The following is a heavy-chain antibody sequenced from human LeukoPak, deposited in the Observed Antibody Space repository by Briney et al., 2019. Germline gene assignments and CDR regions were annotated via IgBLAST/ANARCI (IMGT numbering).Heavy chain of an antibody. CDR3: ARACSSTSCQPTDYYYYYYMDV. J-gene: IGHJ6*03. D-gene: IGHD2-2*01. CDR2: ISSNGGST. Sequence: GGSLRLSCAASGFTFSSYAMHWVRQAPGKGLEYVSAISSNGGSTYYANSVKGRFTISRDNSKNTLYLQMGSLRAEDMAVYYCARACSSTSCQPTDYYYYYYMDVWGKGTTVTVSS. CDR1: GFTFSSYA. V-gene: IGHV3-64*01.